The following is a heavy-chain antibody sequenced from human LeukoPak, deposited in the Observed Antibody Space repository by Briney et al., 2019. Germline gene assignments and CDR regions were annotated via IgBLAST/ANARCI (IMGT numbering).Heavy chain of an antibody. CDR1: GFTFSSYA. CDR2: ISYDGSNK. D-gene: IGHD5-12*01. Sequence: PGGSLRLSCAASGFTFSSYAMHWVRQAPGKGLEWVAVISYDGSNKYYADSVKGRFTISRDNSKNTLYLHVNSLRPEDTAVYYCAKGSGYEAQYHYYYMDVWDKGTTVTIPS. CDR3: AKGSGYEAQYHYYYMDV. V-gene: IGHV3-30*04. J-gene: IGHJ6*03.